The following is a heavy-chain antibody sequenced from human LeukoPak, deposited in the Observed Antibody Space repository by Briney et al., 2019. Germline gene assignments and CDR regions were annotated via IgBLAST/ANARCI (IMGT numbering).Heavy chain of an antibody. V-gene: IGHV1-2*02. CDR1: GYTFTGYY. D-gene: IGHD3-3*01. CDR3: ARDPTRGYDFWSGYCEGGDY. CDR2: INPNSGGT. J-gene: IGHJ4*02. Sequence: ASVKVSCKASGYTFTGYYMHWVRQAPGQGLEWMGWINPNSGGTNYAQKFQGRVTMTRDTSISTAYMELSRLRSDDTAVYYCARDPTRGYDFWSGYCEGGDYWGQGTLVTVSS.